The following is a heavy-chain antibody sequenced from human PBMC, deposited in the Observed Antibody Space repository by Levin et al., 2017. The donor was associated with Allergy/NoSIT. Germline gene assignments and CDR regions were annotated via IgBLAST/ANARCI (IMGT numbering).Heavy chain of an antibody. Sequence: GESLKISCTASGFTFGDYSMGWFRQAPGKGLEWVGFIRSKAYGGTTEYAASVKGRFTISRDDSKRIAYLQMNSLKTEDTAVYYCSKEGWYYYDSRFYDYWGRGTLVTVSS. D-gene: IGHD3-22*01. CDR3: SKEGWYYYDSRFYDY. J-gene: IGHJ4*02. CDR2: IRSKAYGGTT. CDR1: GFTFGDYS. V-gene: IGHV3-49*03.